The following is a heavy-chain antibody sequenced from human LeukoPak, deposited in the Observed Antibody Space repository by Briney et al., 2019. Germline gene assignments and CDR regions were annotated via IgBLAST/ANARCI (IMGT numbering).Heavy chain of an antibody. CDR1: GGSISSYY. CDR3: ARHAKSGSYDY. D-gene: IGHD1-26*01. V-gene: IGHV4-59*08. J-gene: IGHJ4*02. Sequence: SETLSLTCTVSGGSISSYYWSWIRQPPGKRLEWIGFIYYSGTTNYNPSLKSRVTISVDMSRNQFSLKLSSVTAADTAIYYCARHAKSGSYDYWGQGTLVTVSS. CDR2: IYYSGTT.